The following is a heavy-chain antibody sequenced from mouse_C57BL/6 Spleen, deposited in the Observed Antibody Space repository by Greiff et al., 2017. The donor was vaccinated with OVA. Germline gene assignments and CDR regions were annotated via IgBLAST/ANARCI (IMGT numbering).Heavy chain of an antibody. J-gene: IGHJ2*01. CDR1: GYTFTDYE. Sequence: QVQLQQSGAELVRPGASVTLSCKASGYTFTDYEMHWVKQTPVHGLEWIGAIDPETGGTAYNQKFKGKAILTADKSSSTAYMELRSLTSEDSAVYYCTRKGTTARTPFDYWGQGTTLTVSS. CDR2: IDPETGGT. V-gene: IGHV1-15*01. CDR3: TRKGTTARTPFDY. D-gene: IGHD1-2*01.